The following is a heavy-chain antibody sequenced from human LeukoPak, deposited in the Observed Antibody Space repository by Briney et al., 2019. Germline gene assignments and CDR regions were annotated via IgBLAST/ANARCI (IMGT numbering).Heavy chain of an antibody. Sequence: SQTLSLTCSASGGSISGGGYSWGWIRQPPGTGLECIVYIYHSGRTYYTPSLKSRVTISVDRSKNQFSLKLSSVTAADTAVYYCARPHRDSSGWRDAFDIWGQGTMVTVSS. CDR1: GGSISGGGYS. CDR3: ARPHRDSSGWRDAFDI. CDR2: IYHSGRT. D-gene: IGHD6-19*01. V-gene: IGHV4-30-2*01. J-gene: IGHJ3*02.